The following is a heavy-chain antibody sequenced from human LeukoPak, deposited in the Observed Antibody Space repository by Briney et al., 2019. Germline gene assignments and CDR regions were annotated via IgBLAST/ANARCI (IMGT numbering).Heavy chain of an antibody. V-gene: IGHV3-30*18. Sequence: PGGPLRLSCAASGFTFSSYGMHWVRQAPGKGLEWVAVISYDGSNKYYADSVKGRFTISRDNSKNTLYLQMNSLRAEDTAVYYCAKSKWELKGNAFDIWGQGTMVTVSS. CDR2: ISYDGSNK. CDR3: AKSKWELKGNAFDI. D-gene: IGHD1-26*01. J-gene: IGHJ3*02. CDR1: GFTFSSYG.